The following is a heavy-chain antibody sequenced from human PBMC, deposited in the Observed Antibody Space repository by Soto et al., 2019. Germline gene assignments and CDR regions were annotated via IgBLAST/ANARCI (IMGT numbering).Heavy chain of an antibody. Sequence: QVQLVQSGAEVKKPGASVKVSCKASGYTFTSYGINWVRQAPGQGLEWLGWISPYDGYTNYAPILQGRVYMNTDKSTKTASMELRSLRSDDTAMYYCARGGYYDSSGSRNYNYYGMNVWGQGTTVTVSS. J-gene: IGHJ6*02. CDR3: ARGGYYDSSGSRNYNYYGMNV. CDR2: ISPYDGYT. V-gene: IGHV1-18*01. D-gene: IGHD3-22*01. CDR1: GYTFTSYG.